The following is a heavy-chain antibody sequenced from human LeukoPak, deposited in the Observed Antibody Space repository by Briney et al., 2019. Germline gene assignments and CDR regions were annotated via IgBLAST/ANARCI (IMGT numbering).Heavy chain of an antibody. CDR3: ARDPALLPHCSGGSCYDYYYYMDV. D-gene: IGHD2-15*01. CDR2: ISSSGSTI. Sequence: GGSLRLSCAASGFTFSDYYMSWIRQAPGKGLEWVSYISSSGSTIYYADSVKGRFTISRDNAKNSPYLQMNSLRAEDTAVYYCARDPALLPHCSGGSCYDYYYYMDVWGKGTTVTVSS. J-gene: IGHJ6*03. V-gene: IGHV3-11*04. CDR1: GFTFSDYY.